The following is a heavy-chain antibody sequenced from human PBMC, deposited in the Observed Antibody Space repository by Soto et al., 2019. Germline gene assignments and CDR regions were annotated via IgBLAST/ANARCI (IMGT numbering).Heavy chain of an antibody. CDR1: GGSISTYY. CDR3: AREQYNWKI. J-gene: IGHJ4*02. V-gene: IGHV4-59*01. Sequence: SETLSLTCTVSGGSISTYYWSWIRQPPGKGLEWLGYIYYNGNSYYNPSLKSRLTMSVDTSKNQFSLRLSSATAADTAVYYCAREQYNWKIWGQGTLVTVSS. D-gene: IGHD1-20*01. CDR2: IYYNGNS.